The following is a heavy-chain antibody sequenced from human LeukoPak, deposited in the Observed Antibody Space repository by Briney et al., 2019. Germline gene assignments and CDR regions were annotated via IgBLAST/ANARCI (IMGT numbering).Heavy chain of an antibody. J-gene: IGHJ2*01. CDR2: INHSGST. Sequence: TSETLSLTCAVYGGSFSGYYWSWIRQPPGKGLEWIGEINHSGSTNYNPSLKSRVTISVDTSKNQFSLKLSSVTAADTVVYCCARGKPLYWYFDLWGRGTLVTVSS. CDR3: ARGKPLYWYFDL. CDR1: GGSFSGYY. V-gene: IGHV4-34*01.